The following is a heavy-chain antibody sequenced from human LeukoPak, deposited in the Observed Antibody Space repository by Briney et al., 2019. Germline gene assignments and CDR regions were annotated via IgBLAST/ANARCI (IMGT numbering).Heavy chain of an antibody. V-gene: IGHV3-23*01. D-gene: IGHD3-10*01. Sequence: GGSLRLSCAASGFTFSSYAMSWVRQAPGKGLEWVSAISGSGGSTYYADSVKGRFTISRDNSKNTLYLQMNSPRAEDTAVYYCTLWFGESPFDYWGQGTLVTVSS. J-gene: IGHJ4*02. CDR3: TLWFGESPFDY. CDR1: GFTFSSYA. CDR2: ISGSGGST.